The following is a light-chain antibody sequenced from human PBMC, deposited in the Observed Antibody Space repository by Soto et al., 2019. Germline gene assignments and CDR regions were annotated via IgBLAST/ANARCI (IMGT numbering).Light chain of an antibody. V-gene: IGLV2-14*01. Sequence: QSALTQPAPVSGSPGQSITISCTGTSSDVGGYNYVSWYQQHPGKAPKLMIYDVSNRPSGVSNRFSGSKSGNTASLTISGLQAEDEADYYCSSYTSSSTLDKVFGTGTKVTVL. CDR1: SSDVGGYNY. CDR2: DVS. J-gene: IGLJ1*01. CDR3: SSYTSSSTLDKV.